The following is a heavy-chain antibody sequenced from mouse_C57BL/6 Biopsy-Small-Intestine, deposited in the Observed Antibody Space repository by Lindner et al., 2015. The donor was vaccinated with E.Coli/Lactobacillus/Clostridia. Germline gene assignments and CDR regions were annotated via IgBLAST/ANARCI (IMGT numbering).Heavy chain of an antibody. V-gene: IGHV14-2*01. Sequence: VQLQESGAELVKPGASVKLPCTGSGFNIKDYYIHWVKQRTEQGLEWLGRIDPEDGESKYAPKFQGKATLTADTSSNTAYLQLSSLTSEDTAVYYCARSFDYDGGLFAYWGQGDSGHCLC. J-gene: IGHJ3*01. CDR2: IDPEDGES. CDR1: GFNIKDYY. CDR3: ARSFDYDGGLFAY. D-gene: IGHD2-4*01.